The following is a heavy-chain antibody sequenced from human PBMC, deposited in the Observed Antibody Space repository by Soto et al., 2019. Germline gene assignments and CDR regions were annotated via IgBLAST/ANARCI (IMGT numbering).Heavy chain of an antibody. CDR2: SYYSGTT. D-gene: IGHD1-26*01. J-gene: IGHJ5*02. Sequence: QLQLQESGPGLVKPSETLSLTCSLSGGSISSTFYYWGWIRQPPGKGLEWIGSSYYSGTTFYNASLKGRVTISVDTSKNQFSLRLTSVTATDTAVYFCARQKWEQPKWFDPWGQGTLVTVSS. V-gene: IGHV4-39*01. CDR3: ARQKWEQPKWFDP. CDR1: GGSISSTFYY.